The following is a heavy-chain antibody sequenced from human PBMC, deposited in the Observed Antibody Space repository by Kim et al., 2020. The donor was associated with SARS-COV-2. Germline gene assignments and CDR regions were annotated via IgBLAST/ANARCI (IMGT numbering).Heavy chain of an antibody. CDR3: ARHTIVGATTGNWFDP. CDR2: IYYSGST. CDR1: GGSISSSSYY. V-gene: IGHV4-39*01. Sequence: SETLSLTCTVSGGSISSSSYYWGWIRQPPGKGLEWIGSIYYSGSTYYNPSLKSRVTISVDTSKNQFSLKLSSVTAADTAVYYCARHTIVGATTGNWFDPWGQGTLVTVSS. J-gene: IGHJ5*02. D-gene: IGHD1-26*01.